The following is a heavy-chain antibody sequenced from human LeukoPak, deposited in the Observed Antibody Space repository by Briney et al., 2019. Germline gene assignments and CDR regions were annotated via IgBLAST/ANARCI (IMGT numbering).Heavy chain of an antibody. CDR3: ARGLVEMATRYFDL. V-gene: IGHV1-3*01. Sequence: ASVKVSCKASGHTFTNYAIHWVRQGPGQRLEWVGWINVGNGDTKYSQRFQGRVTITRDTSASTAYMELSSLRSGDTAVYYCARGLVEMATRYFDLWGRGTLVTVSS. CDR1: GHTFTNYA. D-gene: IGHD5-24*01. CDR2: INVGNGDT. J-gene: IGHJ2*01.